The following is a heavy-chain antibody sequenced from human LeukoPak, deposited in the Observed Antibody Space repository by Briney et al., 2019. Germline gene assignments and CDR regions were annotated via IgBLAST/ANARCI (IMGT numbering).Heavy chain of an antibody. CDR3: ATYCVYRRGGRSSGFFDY. CDR1: GYSLSDLS. Sequence: ASVKVSCKISGYSLSDLSIRWVREAPGEGLEWMAGFDSENNNTVYSQKFKGRVTMTEDTSADTAYMELTSLRSEDTAVYSCATYCVYRRGGRSSGFFDYWGQGTLVIVSS. J-gene: IGHJ4*02. CDR2: FDSENNNT. D-gene: IGHD1-26*01. V-gene: IGHV1-24*01.